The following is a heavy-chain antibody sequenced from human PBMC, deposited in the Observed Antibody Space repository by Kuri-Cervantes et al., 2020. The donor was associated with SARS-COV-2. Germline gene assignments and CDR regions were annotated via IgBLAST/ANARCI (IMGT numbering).Heavy chain of an antibody. CDR2: LNPSGGSR. J-gene: IGHJ4*02. V-gene: IGHV1-46*01. CDR3: AREYYYGSGRYYGAFDH. Sequence: GGSLRLSCKASGYTFTGYYMHWVRQAPGQGLEWMGMLNPSGGSRINTQKFQGRLTMTRDTPTSTVYMELSSLRSDDTAVYYCAREYYYGSGRYYGAFDHWGQGTPVTVSS. CDR1: GYTFTGYY. D-gene: IGHD3-10*01.